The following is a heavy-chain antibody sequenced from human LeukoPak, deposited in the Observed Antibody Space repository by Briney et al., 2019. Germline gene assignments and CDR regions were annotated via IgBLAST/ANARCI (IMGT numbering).Heavy chain of an antibody. V-gene: IGHV4-61*01. CDR3: AREHYSSGYYLVAFDI. Sequence: PSETLSLTCTVSGGSVSSGSYYWGWIRQPPGKGLEWIGYIYYSGSTNYNPSLKSRVTISVDTSKNQFSLKLSSVTAADTAVYYCAREHYSSGYYLVAFDIWGQGTMVTVSS. CDR2: IYYSGST. D-gene: IGHD3-22*01. J-gene: IGHJ3*02. CDR1: GGSVSSGSYY.